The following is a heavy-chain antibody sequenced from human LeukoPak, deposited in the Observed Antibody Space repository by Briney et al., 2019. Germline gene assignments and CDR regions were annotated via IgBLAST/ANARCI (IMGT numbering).Heavy chain of an antibody. CDR1: GYTFTGYY. CDR2: INPNSGGT. J-gene: IGHJ4*02. V-gene: IGHV1-2*02. CDR3: ARDRPPRGSSRRTTYFDY. D-gene: IGHD6-13*01. Sequence: ASVTVSCKASGYTFTGYYMHWVRQAPGQGLEWMGWINPNSGGTNYAQKFQGRVTMTRDTSISTAYMELSRLRSDDTAVYYCARDRPPRGSSRRTTYFDYWGQGTLVTVSS.